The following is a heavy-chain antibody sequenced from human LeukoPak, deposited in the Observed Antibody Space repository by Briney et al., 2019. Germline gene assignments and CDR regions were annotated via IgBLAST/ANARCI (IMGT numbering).Heavy chain of an antibody. CDR2: IDTSGTT. CDR1: GGSFTTYY. D-gene: IGHD6-13*01. Sequence: PSETLSLTCTVSGGSFTTYYWSWIRQPAGKGLEWIGHIDTSGTTNYNPSLKSRVTISVDTSKNQFSLKLSSVTAADTAVYYCARDRSRPGYYYYYMDVWGKGTTVTISS. J-gene: IGHJ6*03. CDR3: ARDRSRPGYYYYYMDV. V-gene: IGHV4-4*07.